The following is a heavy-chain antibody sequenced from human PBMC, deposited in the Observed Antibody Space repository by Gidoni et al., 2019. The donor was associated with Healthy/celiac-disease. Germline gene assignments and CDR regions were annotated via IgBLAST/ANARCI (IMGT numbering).Heavy chain of an antibody. D-gene: IGHD3-22*01. CDR2: ISSSGSTI. CDR3: ARDRQVTMIVVVIDYYYYYGMDV. V-gene: IGHV3-48*03. Sequence: EVQLVESGGGLVQPGGSLRLSCAASGFTFSSYEMNWVRQAPGKGLEWVSYISSSGSTIYYADSVKGRFTISRDNAKNSLYLQMNSLRAEDTAVYYCARDRQVTMIVVVIDYYYYYGMDVWGQGTTVTVSS. CDR1: GFTFSSYE. J-gene: IGHJ6*02.